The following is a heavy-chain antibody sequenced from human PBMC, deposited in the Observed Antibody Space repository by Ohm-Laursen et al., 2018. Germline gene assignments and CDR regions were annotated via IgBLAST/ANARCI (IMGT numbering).Heavy chain of an antibody. D-gene: IGHD3-3*01. Sequence: SLRLSCTGSGFSVSGNYMDWVCLAPRGGQGRDGRIRNKANFYTTQYAASVKGRFTISRDDSKNSLFLQMNSLKTEDTAVYYCARGRGSLEWFGFDYWGQGTLVTVSS. CDR3: ARGRGSLEWFGFDY. CDR1: GFSVSGNY. J-gene: IGHJ4*02. V-gene: IGHV3-72*01. CDR2: IRNKANFYTT.